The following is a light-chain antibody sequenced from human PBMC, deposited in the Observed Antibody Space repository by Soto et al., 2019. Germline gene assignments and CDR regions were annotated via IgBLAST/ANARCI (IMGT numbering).Light chain of an antibody. CDR3: QQYYGTPVT. J-gene: IGKJ1*01. Sequence: DIVMTQSPDSLAVSLGERATINCKSSQSLLYSSNNKNYLAWYQQKPGQPPKLLIYWASTRESGVPDRFSGGGSGTDFTLTISSLQAEDVAVYHCQQYYGTPVTFGQGTRVEIK. V-gene: IGKV4-1*01. CDR2: WAS. CDR1: QSLLYSSNNKNY.